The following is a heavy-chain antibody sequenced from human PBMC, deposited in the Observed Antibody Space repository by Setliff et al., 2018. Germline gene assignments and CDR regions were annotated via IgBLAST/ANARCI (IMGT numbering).Heavy chain of an antibody. J-gene: IGHJ6*03. CDR2: ISSTSTYI. Sequence: KPGGSLRLSCAASGFTFSTYSFNWVRQAPGKGLEWVSAISSTSTYIYYADSVKGRFTISRDNSKNSLYLQMNSLRAEDTAVYYCARDGNYYYYYMDVWGKGTTVTVSS. CDR1: GFTFSTYS. CDR3: ARDGNYYYYYMDV. V-gene: IGHV3-21*01.